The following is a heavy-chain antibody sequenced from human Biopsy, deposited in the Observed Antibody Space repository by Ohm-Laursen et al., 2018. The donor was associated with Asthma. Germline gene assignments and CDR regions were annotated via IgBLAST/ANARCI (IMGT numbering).Heavy chain of an antibody. CDR3: ARTYFDFLTGQVHDAFAM. J-gene: IGHJ3*02. CDR2: INAANGNT. CDR1: GYTFINYA. V-gene: IGHV1-3*01. D-gene: IGHD3-9*01. Sequence: SVKVSCKASGYTFINYAIHWVRQAPGQRLEWTGWINAANGNTKYSQKFQGRLTISRDTSASTAYMDLSSLRSEDTAVYYCARTYFDFLTGQVHDAFAMWGQGTMVTVSS.